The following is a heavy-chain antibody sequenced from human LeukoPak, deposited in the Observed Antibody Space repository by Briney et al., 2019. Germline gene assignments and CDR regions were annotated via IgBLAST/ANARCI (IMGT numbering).Heavy chain of an antibody. V-gene: IGHV3-33*01. CDR3: ARDESSSWFREDY. Sequence: GGSLRLSCAASGFTFSSYGMHWVRQAPGKGLEWAAVIWYDGSNKYYADSVKGRFTISRDNSKNTLYLQMNSLRAEDTAVYYYARDESSSWFREDYCGQGTLVTVSS. D-gene: IGHD6-13*01. CDR1: GFTFSSYG. CDR2: IWYDGSNK. J-gene: IGHJ4*02.